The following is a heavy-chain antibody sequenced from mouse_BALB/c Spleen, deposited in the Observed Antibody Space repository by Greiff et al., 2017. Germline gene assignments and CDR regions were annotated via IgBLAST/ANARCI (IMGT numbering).Heavy chain of an antibody. CDR1: GYSITSGYY. CDR3: ARDYYGKRGFAY. J-gene: IGHJ3*01. D-gene: IGHD1-1*01. CDR2: ISYDGSN. V-gene: IGHV3-6*02. Sequence: DVKLQESGPGLVKPSQSLSLTCSVTGYSITSGYYWNWIRQFPGNKLEWMGYISYDGSNNYNPSLKNRISITRDTSKNQFFLKLNSVTTEDTATYYCARDYYGKRGFAYWGQGTLVTVSA.